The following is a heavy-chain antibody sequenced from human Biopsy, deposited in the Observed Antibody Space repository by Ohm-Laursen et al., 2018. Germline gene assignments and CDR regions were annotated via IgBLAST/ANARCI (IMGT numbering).Heavy chain of an antibody. J-gene: IGHJ3*01. Sequence: TLSLTCTVSGGSVRSGSYYWSWLRQPPGKALEWIGYIYFNGNTNYNPSVRGRVTISVDTSQTQFSLKLTSVTAADTAVYYCAREVDYGVGDAFDFWGQGTLVTVSS. CDR2: IYFNGNT. V-gene: IGHV4-61*01. CDR3: AREVDYGVGDAFDF. CDR1: GGSVRSGSYY. D-gene: IGHD4-17*01.